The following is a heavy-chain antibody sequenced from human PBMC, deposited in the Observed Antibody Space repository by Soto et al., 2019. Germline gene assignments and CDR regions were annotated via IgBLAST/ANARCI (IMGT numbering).Heavy chain of an antibody. CDR3: AKQGVWLNSPCDS. V-gene: IGHV3-23*01. CDR2: ISISGAST. Sequence: PGGSLRLSCAAPGFSFNNYAMSWVRQAPGKGLEWVSSISISGASTYYADSVKGRFTISRDNSKNTLYLQMNSLGAGDTAVYYCAKQGVWLNSPCDSWGQGTLVTVSS. J-gene: IGHJ4*02. CDR1: GFSFNNYA. D-gene: IGHD3-16*01.